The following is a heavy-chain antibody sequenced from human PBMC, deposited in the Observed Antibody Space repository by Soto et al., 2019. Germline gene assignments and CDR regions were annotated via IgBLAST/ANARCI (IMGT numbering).Heavy chain of an antibody. J-gene: IGHJ6*03. CDR3: ARGGRIVVVPAAMAIFFGYYYYYMVV. Sequence: QVQLVQSGAEVKKPGASVKVSCKASGYTFTSYGISWVRQAPGQGLEWMGWISAYNGDTNYAQKLQGRVTMTTDTSTSTAYMELRSLRSDDTAVYYCARGGRIVVVPAAMAIFFGYYYYYMVVWGKGTTVTVSS. D-gene: IGHD2-2*01. CDR1: GYTFTSYG. V-gene: IGHV1-18*01. CDR2: ISAYNGDT.